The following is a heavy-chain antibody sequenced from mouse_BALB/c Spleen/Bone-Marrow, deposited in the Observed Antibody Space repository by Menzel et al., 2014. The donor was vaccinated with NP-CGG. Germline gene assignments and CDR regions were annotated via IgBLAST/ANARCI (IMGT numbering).Heavy chain of an antibody. V-gene: IGHV1S135*01. Sequence: EVKLMESGPELVKPGASVKVSCKASGYAFTNYNMYWVKQSHGKSLEWIGYNDPYSGGTNYNQKFKGKATLTVDKSSSTAYMHLNSLTSEDSAVYYCAGLGTTAVPDYWGQGTTLTVSS. CDR3: AGLGTTAVPDY. CDR1: GYAFTNYN. J-gene: IGHJ2*01. D-gene: IGHD1-1*01. CDR2: NDPYSGGT.